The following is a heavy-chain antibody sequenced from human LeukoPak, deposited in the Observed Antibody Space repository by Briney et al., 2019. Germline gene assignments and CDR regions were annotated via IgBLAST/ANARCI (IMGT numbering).Heavy chain of an antibody. D-gene: IGHD3-10*01. V-gene: IGHV3-23*01. J-gene: IGHJ3*02. Sequence: PGGSLRLSCAASGFTFSSYAMSWVRQAPGKGLEWVSAISGSGGSTYYADSVKGRFTISRDNSKNTLYLQMNSLRAEDTAVYYCAKGQTWGMVRGVIGDAFDIWGQGTMVTVSS. CDR2: ISGSGGST. CDR3: AKGQTWGMVRGVIGDAFDI. CDR1: GFTFSSYA.